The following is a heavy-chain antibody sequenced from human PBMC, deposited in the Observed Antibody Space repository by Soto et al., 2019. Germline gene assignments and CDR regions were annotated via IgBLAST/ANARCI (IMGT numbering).Heavy chain of an antibody. CDR1: VFTCSSYA. V-gene: IGHV3-23*01. CDR2: ISGSGGST. D-gene: IGHD6-13*01. Sequence: GSLRLSCAASVFTCSSYAMSWVRQAPGKGLEWVSAISGSGGSTYYADSVKGRFTISRDNSKNTLYLQMNSLRAEDTAVYYCAKDYSGYSSSWCDYWGQGTLVTVSS. CDR3: AKDYSGYSSSWCDY. J-gene: IGHJ4*02.